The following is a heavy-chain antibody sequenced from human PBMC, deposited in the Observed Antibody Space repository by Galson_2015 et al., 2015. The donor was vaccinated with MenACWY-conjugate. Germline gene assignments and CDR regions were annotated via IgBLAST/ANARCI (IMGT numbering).Heavy chain of an antibody. Sequence: SVKVSCKASGGTFSSYAISWVRQAPGQGLEWMGGIIPIFGTANYAQKFQGRVTITADESTSTAYMELSSLRSEDTAVYYCARDRYSNYRFHLDYWGQGTLVTVSS. J-gene: IGHJ4*02. CDR3: ARDRYSNYRFHLDY. D-gene: IGHD4-11*01. CDR2: IIPIFGTA. V-gene: IGHV1-69*13. CDR1: GGTFSSYA.